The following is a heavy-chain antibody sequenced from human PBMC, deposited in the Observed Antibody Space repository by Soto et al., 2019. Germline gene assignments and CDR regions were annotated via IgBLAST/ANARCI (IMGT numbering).Heavy chain of an antibody. J-gene: IGHJ4*02. V-gene: IGHV3-74*01. Sequence: EVQLVESGGGLVQPGGSLRLSCAASGFTFSSYWIHWVRQAPGKGLVWVSRINGDGRTTNYADSVRGQFAISRDNAKNTVYLQMNSLRAEDTAVYYCARGAAGRYYSDYWGQGTLVTVS. D-gene: IGHD2-15*01. CDR3: ARGAAGRYYSDY. CDR1: GFTFSSYW. CDR2: INGDGRTT.